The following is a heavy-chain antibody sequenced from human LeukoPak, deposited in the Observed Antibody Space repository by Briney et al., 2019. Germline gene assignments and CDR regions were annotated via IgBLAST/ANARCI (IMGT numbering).Heavy chain of an antibody. D-gene: IGHD3-10*01. CDR1: GGSISSGGYS. CDR3: AREPHGGSGSYYSAIGFDP. CDR2: IYHSGST. Sequence: PSETLSLTCAVSGGSISSGGYSWSWIRQPPGKGLEWIGYIYHSGSTYYNPSLKSRVTISVDRSKNQFSLKLSSVTAADTAVYYCAREPHGGSGSYYSAIGFDPWGQGTLVTVSS. J-gene: IGHJ5*02. V-gene: IGHV4-30-2*01.